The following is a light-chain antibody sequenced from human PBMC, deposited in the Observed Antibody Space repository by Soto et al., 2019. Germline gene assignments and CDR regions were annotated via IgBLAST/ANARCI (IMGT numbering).Light chain of an antibody. J-gene: IGLJ2*01. Sequence: QSVLTQPASVSGSPGQSITISCTGTSSDVGGHNYVTWYQQHPGKAPKLIIFEVSNRPSGVSNRFSGSKTGNTASLTISGLQAEDEADYYCGSYTGTNSFEVFGGGTKVTVL. V-gene: IGLV2-14*01. CDR2: EVS. CDR1: SSDVGGHNY. CDR3: GSYTGTNSFEV.